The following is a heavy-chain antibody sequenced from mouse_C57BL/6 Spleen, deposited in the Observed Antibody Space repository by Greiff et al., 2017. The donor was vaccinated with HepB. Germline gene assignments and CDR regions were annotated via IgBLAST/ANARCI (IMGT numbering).Heavy chain of an antibody. CDR1: GYTFTSYW. J-gene: IGHJ4*01. D-gene: IGHD1-1*01. V-gene: IGHV1-50*01. CDR3: ARKGHTVVADYYAMDY. CDR2: IDPSDSYT. Sequence: QVQLQQPGAELVKPGASVKLSCKASGYTFTSYWMQWVKQRPGQGLEWIGEIDPSDSYTNYNQKFKGKATLTVDTSSSTAYMQLSSLTSEDSAVYYCARKGHTVVADYYAMDYWGQGTSVTVSS.